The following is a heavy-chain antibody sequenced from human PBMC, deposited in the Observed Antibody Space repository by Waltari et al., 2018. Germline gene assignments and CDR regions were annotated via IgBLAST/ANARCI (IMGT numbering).Heavy chain of an antibody. CDR2: IRYDGSNK. V-gene: IGHV3-30*02. CDR1: GFTFSSYG. D-gene: IGHD3-16*02. CDR3: ARGGYYDYIWGSYRIG. J-gene: IGHJ4*02. Sequence: QVQLVESGGGVVQPGGSLRLSCAASGFTFSSYGMPWVRQAPGKGLEWVAFIRYDGSNKYYADSVKGRFTISRDNSKNTLYLQMNSLRAEDTAVYYCARGGYYDYIWGSYRIGWGQGTLVTVSS.